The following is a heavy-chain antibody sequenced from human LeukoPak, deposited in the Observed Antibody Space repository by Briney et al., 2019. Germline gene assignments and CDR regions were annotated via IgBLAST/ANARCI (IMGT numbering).Heavy chain of an antibody. CDR1: GFTFRSYA. CDR3: ARERDSGSYRDDY. V-gene: IGHV3-30-3*01. D-gene: IGHD1-26*01. CDR2: DGNNN. J-gene: IGHJ4*02. Sequence: GGSLRLSCAASGFTFRSYAIHWGRQAPGTGQEWVAVDGNNNYCADSVKGRFNISRDNSKNTVYLQMNSLRDEDTAVYYCARERDSGSYRDDYWGQGTLVTVSS.